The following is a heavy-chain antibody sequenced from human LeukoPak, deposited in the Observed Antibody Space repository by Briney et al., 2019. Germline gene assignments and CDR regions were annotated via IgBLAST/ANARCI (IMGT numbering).Heavy chain of an antibody. CDR2: IYYSGST. CDR3: ARVPLTGYYYFDY. J-gene: IGHJ4*02. CDR1: DGSINSYY. Sequence: PSETLSLTCSVSDGSINSYYWSWIRQPPGKGLEWIGYIYYSGSTNYNPSLKSRVTISLDTSKNQFSLKLSSVTAADTAVFYCARVPLTGYYYFDYWGQGTLVTVSS. D-gene: IGHD3-9*01. V-gene: IGHV4-59*01.